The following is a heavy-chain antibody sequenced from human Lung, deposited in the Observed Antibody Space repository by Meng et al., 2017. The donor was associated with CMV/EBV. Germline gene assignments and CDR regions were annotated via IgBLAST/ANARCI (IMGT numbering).Heavy chain of an antibody. J-gene: IGHJ5*02. V-gene: IGHV2-5*02. CDR3: ALFTRSWFDP. D-gene: IGHD2-2*01. Sequence: LKESGPTLVKPTQTRTLPCTFSGFSLSTSEVGVGWIRQPPGKALEWLAVIYWDDDKRYSPSLKSRLTITKDTSKNQVVLTLTNMDPVDTATYYCALFTRSWFDPWGQGTLVTVSS. CDR1: GFSLSTSEVG. CDR2: IYWDDDK.